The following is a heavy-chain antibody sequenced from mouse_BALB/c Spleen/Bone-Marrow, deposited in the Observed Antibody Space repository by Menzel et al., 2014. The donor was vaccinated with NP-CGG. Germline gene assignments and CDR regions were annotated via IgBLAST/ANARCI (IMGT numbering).Heavy chain of an antibody. J-gene: IGHJ1*01. CDR1: GFNIKDTY. CDR3: ATMITDWYFDV. D-gene: IGHD2-4*01. V-gene: IGHV14-3*02. CDR2: IDPANGNT. Sequence: VHVKQSGAELAKPGASVKMSCTASGFNIKDTYMHWVKQRPEQGLEWIGRIDPANGNTKYDPKFQGKATITADTSSNTAYLQLSSLTSEDTAVYYCATMITDWYFDVWGAGTTVTVSS.